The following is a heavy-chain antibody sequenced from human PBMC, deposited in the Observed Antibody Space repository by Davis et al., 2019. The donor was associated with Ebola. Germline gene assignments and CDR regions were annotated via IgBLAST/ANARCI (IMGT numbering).Heavy chain of an antibody. V-gene: IGHV1-18*01. CDR3: ARAQFPTTSDH. J-gene: IGHJ4*02. CDR2: ISAYNGNT. CDR1: GYTFTSYA. D-gene: IGHD1-1*01. Sequence: ASVKVSCKASGYTFTSYAMHWVRQAPGQGLEWMGWISAYNGNTNYAQKLQGRVTMTSDTATTTAYMEVGSLRSDDTAVYYCARAQFPTTSDHWGQGTLVTVSS.